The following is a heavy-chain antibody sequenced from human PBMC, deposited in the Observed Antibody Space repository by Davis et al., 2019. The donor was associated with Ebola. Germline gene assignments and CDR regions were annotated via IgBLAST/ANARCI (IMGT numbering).Heavy chain of an antibody. CDR2: LHHSGSA. J-gene: IGHJ5*02. V-gene: IGHV4-4*02. CDR3: ARDLYDILTGHVNWFDP. D-gene: IGHD3-9*01. CDR1: GASISNDNW. Sequence: SETLSLTCAVSGASISNDNWWRWVRQPPGQGLEWIGELHHSGSANYNPSLKSRVTISVDKSKNQFSLNLNSVTAADTAVYYCARDLYDILTGHVNWFDPWGQGLLVTVSS.